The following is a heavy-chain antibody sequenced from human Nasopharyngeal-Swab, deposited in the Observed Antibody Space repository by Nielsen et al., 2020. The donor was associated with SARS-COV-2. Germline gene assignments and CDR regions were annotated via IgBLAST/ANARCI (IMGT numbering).Heavy chain of an antibody. V-gene: IGHV3-11*04. J-gene: IGHJ4*02. D-gene: IGHD1-26*01. CDR3: GRDGSNKWGIKTDY. CDR1: GFTFSDYY. CDR2: ISSSSSTI. Sequence: GESLKISCAASGFTFSDYYMSWIRQAPGKGLEWVSYISSSSSTIYYADSVKGRFTISRDNAKNSLYLQMNSLRAEDTAVYYCGRDGSNKWGIKTDYWGQGTLVTVSS.